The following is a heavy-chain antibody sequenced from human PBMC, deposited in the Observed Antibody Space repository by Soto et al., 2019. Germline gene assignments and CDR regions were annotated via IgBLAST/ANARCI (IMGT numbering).Heavy chain of an antibody. J-gene: IGHJ6*03. Sequence: EVQLVESGGGLVQPGGSLRLSCAASGFTFSSYWMSWVRQAPGKGLEWVANIKQDGSEKYYVDSVKGRITISRDNAKNSLYLQMNSLRAEDTAVYYCARDSPNYCYYMDVWGKGTTVTVSS. V-gene: IGHV3-7*01. CDR3: ARDSPNYCYYMDV. CDR1: GFTFSSYW. CDR2: IKQDGSEK.